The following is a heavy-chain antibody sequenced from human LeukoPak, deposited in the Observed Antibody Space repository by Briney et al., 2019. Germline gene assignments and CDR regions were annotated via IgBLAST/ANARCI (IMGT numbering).Heavy chain of an antibody. Sequence: PSETLSLTCAVYGGSFSGYYWSWIRQPPGKGLEWIGEINHSGSTNYNPSLKSRVTISVDTSKNQFSLKLSSVTAADTAVYYCARGHVVRGVIPCDVFDIWGQGTMVPVSS. J-gene: IGHJ3*02. V-gene: IGHV4-34*01. CDR1: GGSFSGYY. D-gene: IGHD3-10*01. CDR3: ARGHVVRGVIPCDVFDI. CDR2: INHSGST.